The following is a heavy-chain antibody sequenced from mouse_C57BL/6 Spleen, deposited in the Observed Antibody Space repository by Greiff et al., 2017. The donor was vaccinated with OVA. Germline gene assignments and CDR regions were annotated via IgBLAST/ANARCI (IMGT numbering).Heavy chain of an antibody. CDR2: INPSTGGT. J-gene: IGHJ4*01. D-gene: IGHD1-1*01. Sequence: VHVKQSGPELVKPGASVKISCKASGYSFTGYYMNWVKQSPEKSLEWIGEINPSTGGTTYNQKFKAKATLTVDKSSSTAYMQLKSLTSEDSAVYYGARSDYYGSSYAMDYWGQGTSVTVSS. V-gene: IGHV1-42*01. CDR3: ARSDYYGSSYAMDY. CDR1: GYSFTGYY.